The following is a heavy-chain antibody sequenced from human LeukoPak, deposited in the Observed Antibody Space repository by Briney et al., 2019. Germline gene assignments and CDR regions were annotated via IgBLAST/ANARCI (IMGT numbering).Heavy chain of an antibody. V-gene: IGHV3-21*01. CDR3: AKDALGYCSGGSCYCDY. D-gene: IGHD2-15*01. CDR1: GFTFSSYS. CDR2: ISSSSSYI. Sequence: PGGSLRLSCAASGFTFSSYSMNWVRQAPGKGLEWVSSISSSSSYIYYADSVKGRFTISRDNAKNSLYLQMNSLRAEDTAVYYCAKDALGYCSGGSCYCDYWGQGTLVTVSS. J-gene: IGHJ4*02.